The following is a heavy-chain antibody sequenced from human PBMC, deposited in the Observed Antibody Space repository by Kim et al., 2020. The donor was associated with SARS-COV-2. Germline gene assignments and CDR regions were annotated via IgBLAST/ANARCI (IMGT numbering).Heavy chain of an antibody. D-gene: IGHD2-2*01. Sequence: TYYNPSLKSRGIISVDTSKNQFSLKLSSVTAADTAVYFCARDGGVVPFDIWGQGTMVTVSS. CDR3: ARDGGVVPFDI. J-gene: IGHJ3*02. CDR2: T. V-gene: IGHV4-31*02.